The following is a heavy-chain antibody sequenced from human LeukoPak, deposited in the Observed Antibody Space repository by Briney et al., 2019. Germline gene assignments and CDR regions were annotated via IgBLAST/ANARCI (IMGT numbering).Heavy chain of an antibody. D-gene: IGHD2-2*01. CDR1: GYTFTSYG. Sequence: ASVKVSCKASGYTFTSYGISWVRQAPGQGLEWMGWISAYNGNTNYAQKFQGRVTMTRDMSTSTVYMTLSSLKSEDTAVYYCGRGGQVAPQPGNWFDPWGQGTLVPVSS. CDR2: ISAYNGNT. V-gene: IGHV1-18*01. J-gene: IGHJ5*02. CDR3: GRGGQVAPQPGNWFDP.